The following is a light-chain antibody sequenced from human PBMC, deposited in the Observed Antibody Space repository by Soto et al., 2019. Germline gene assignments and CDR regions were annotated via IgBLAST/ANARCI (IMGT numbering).Light chain of an antibody. CDR2: KAS. Sequence: DVQMTQSPSTLSASVGDRVTITCRASQNIDNWLAWYQQKLGKAPKLLIYKASSLETGVPSRFSGSGSGTEFSLTISNLEPDDFATYYCLQHNSYPWTFGQGTKVDIK. CDR3: LQHNSYPWT. V-gene: IGKV1-5*03. J-gene: IGKJ1*01. CDR1: QNIDNW.